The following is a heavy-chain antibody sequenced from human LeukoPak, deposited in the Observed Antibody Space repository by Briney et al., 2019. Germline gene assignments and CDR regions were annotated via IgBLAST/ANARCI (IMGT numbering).Heavy chain of an antibody. D-gene: IGHD3-3*01. Sequence: NPSETLSLTCTVSGGSISSDYWSWIRQPPGKGLEWIGYIYNSGSTNYNPSLKSRVTISVDTSKNQFSLKLSSVTAADTAVYYCARSYYDFWSGPTHYFDYWGQGTLVTVSS. J-gene: IGHJ4*02. V-gene: IGHV4-4*09. CDR1: GGSISSDY. CDR2: IYNSGST. CDR3: ARSYYDFWSGPTHYFDY.